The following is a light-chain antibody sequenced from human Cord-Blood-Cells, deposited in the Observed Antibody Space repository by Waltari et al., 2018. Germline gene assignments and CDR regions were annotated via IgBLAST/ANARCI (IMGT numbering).Light chain of an antibody. Sequence: DIQMTQSPSTLSASVGDRVTITSRASQSISSWLAWYQQKPGKAPKLLIYKASSLESGVPSRFSGSGSGTEFTLTISSLKPDDFATYYCQQYNSYSPTFGQGTKVEIK. V-gene: IGKV1-5*03. CDR2: KAS. CDR1: QSISSW. CDR3: QQYNSYSPT. J-gene: IGKJ1*01.